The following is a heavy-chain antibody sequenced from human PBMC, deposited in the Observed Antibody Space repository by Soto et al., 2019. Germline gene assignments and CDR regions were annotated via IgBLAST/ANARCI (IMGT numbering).Heavy chain of an antibody. CDR3: AGLRGYAGSPIDY. J-gene: IGHJ4*02. CDR1: GGSIISGY. D-gene: IGHD2-15*01. V-gene: IGHV4-59*01. CDR2: ISYSGNT. Sequence: ASETLSPTCTVSGGSIISGYWSWIRQPPGKGLEWIGYISYSGNTNYNPSLKSRVTMSVDTPKNQFSLRLSSVTTADTAVYYCAGLRGYAGSPIDYWGQGTLVTVSS.